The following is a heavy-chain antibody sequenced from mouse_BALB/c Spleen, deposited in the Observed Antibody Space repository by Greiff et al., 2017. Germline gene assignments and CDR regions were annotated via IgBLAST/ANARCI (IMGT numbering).Heavy chain of an antibody. V-gene: IGHV3-2*02. CDR2: ISYSGST. CDR1: GYSITSDYA. D-gene: IGHD1-2*01. Sequence: VQLQQSGPGLVKPSQSLSLTCTVTGYSITSDYAWNWIRQFPGNKLEWMGYISYSGSTSYNPSLKSRISITRDTSKNQFFLQLNSVTTEDTATYYCAKSYGYGFDYCCQGTTLTVSS. CDR3: AKSYGYGFDY. J-gene: IGHJ2*01.